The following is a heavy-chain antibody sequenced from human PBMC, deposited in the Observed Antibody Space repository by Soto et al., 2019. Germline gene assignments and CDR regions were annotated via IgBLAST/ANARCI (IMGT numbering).Heavy chain of an antibody. CDR3: TKDSSSSKFYYYMDV. V-gene: IGHV3-9*01. D-gene: IGHD6-6*01. CDR2: ISWNSGSI. CDR1: GFTFDDYA. J-gene: IGHJ6*03. Sequence: EVQLVESGGGLVQPGRSLRLSCAASGFTFDDYAMHWVRQAPGKGLEWVSGISWNSGSIDYADSVKGRFTISRDNAKNSLYLQMNSLIVEDAALYYCTKDSSSSKFYYYMDVWGKGTTVTVSS.